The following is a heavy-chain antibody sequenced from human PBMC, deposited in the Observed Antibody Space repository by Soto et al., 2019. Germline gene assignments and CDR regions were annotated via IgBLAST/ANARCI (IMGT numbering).Heavy chain of an antibody. V-gene: IGHV1-3*04. CDR2: INTANGNT. Sequence: QVHLVQSGAEVKKPGASVNVSCKASGYIFTRYAIHSVRQAPGQRFEWMGWINTANGNTKYSQNFQGRVIITRDTSAATLYLELSSLTSEDTAVYYCARDEDVWGQGTLVTVSS. CDR1: GYIFTRYA. CDR3: ARDEDV. J-gene: IGHJ4*02.